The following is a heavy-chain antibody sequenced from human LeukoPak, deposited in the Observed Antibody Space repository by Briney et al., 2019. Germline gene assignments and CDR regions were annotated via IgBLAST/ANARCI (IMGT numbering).Heavy chain of an antibody. D-gene: IGHD6-19*01. V-gene: IGHV3-48*03. CDR1: GFTFSSYE. CDR2: ISSSGSTI. Sequence: GGSLRLSCAASGFTFSSYEMNWVRQAPGKGLEWVSYISSSGSTIYYADSVKGRFTISRDNAKNSLYLQMNSLRAEDTAVYYCARTYSSGWRYFDYWGQGTLVTVSS. CDR3: ARTYSSGWRYFDY. J-gene: IGHJ4*02.